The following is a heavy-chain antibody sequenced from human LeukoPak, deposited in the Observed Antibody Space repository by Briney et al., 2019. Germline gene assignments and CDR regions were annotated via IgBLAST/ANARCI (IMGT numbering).Heavy chain of an antibody. V-gene: IGHV3-23*01. CDR1: GFTFSSYA. J-gene: IGHJ4*02. Sequence: PGGSLRLSCAASGFTFSSYAMSWVRQAPGKGLEWVSGISGSGDNTYYADSVKGRFTISRDNSKNTLYLQMNSLRAEDTAVYYCASSYYYDSSGYYCWGQGTLVTVSS. CDR2: ISGSGDNT. D-gene: IGHD3-22*01. CDR3: ASSYYYDSSGYYC.